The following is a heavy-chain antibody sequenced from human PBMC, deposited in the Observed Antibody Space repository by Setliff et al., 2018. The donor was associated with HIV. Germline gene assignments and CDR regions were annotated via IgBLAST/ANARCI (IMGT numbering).Heavy chain of an antibody. CDR1: GFTFSSYG. D-gene: IGHD1-1*01. J-gene: IGHJ6*02. CDR3: AKSGVRPHPSHDYYYYGMDV. V-gene: IGHV3-33*06. Sequence: PGGSLRLSCAASGFTFSSYGMHWVRQAPGKGLEWVAVIWYDGSNKYYADSVKGRFTISRDNSKNMLYLQMNSLRAEDTAVYYCAKSGVRPHPSHDYYYYGMDVWGQGTKVTVS. CDR2: IWYDGSNK.